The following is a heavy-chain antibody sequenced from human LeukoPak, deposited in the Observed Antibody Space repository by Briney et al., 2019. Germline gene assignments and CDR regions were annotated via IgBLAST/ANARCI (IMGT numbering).Heavy chain of an antibody. CDR2: INQDGSEK. J-gene: IGHJ3*02. V-gene: IGHV3-7*01. D-gene: IGHD3-10*01. Sequence: GGSLRLSCAASGLIFSSYWMSWVRQAPGKGLEWVANINQDGSEKYYVDSVKGRFTISRDNAKNSLYLQMNALRVEDTAVFYCARVSGSRNYYFGAFDIWGQGTMVTVSS. CDR1: GLIFSSYW. CDR3: ARVSGSRNYYFGAFDI.